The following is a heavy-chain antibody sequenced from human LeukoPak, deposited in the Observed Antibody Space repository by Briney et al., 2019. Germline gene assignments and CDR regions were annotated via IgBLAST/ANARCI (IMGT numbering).Heavy chain of an antibody. Sequence: GGSLRLSCAASGFTFSSYGMHWVRQAPGKGLEWVAFIRYDGSNKYYADSVKGRFTISRDNSKNTLYLQMNSLRAEDTAVYYCARVPYYYDSSGYYYEPYWYFDLWGRGTLVTVSS. V-gene: IGHV3-30*02. J-gene: IGHJ2*01. D-gene: IGHD3-22*01. CDR3: ARVPYYYDSSGYYYEPYWYFDL. CDR2: IRYDGSNK. CDR1: GFTFSSYG.